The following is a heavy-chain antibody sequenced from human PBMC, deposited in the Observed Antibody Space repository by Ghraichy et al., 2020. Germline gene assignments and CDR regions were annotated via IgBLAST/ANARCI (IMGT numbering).Heavy chain of an antibody. D-gene: IGHD3-3*01. CDR1: GFTFSSYE. V-gene: IGHV3-48*03. J-gene: IGHJ4*02. CDR2: ISSSGSTI. CDR3: ARDWGTGGVVRTYYDFWSGYYSAYYFDY. Sequence: GGSLRLSCAASGFTFSSYEMNWVRQAPGKGLEWVSYISSSGSTIYYADSVKGRFTISRDNAKNSLYLQMNSLRAEDTAVYYCARDWGTGGVVRTYYDFWSGYYSAYYFDYWGQGTLVTVSS.